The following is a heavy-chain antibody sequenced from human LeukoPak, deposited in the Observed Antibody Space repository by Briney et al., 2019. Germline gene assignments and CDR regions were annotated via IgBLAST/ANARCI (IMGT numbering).Heavy chain of an antibody. D-gene: IGHD2-2*01. V-gene: IGHV3-23*01. J-gene: IGHJ4*02. Sequence: GGSLRLSCAASGFTFSSYAMSWVRQAPGKGLEWVSAISGSGGSTYYADSVKGRFTISRDNSKNTLYLQMNSLRAEDTAVYYCARWGTDCSSTSCAPDYWGQGTLVTVSS. CDR1: GFTFSSYA. CDR2: ISGSGGST. CDR3: ARWGTDCSSTSCAPDY.